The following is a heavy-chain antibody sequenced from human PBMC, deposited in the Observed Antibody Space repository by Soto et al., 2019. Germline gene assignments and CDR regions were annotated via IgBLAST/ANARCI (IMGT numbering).Heavy chain of an antibody. Sequence: GGSLRLSCAASGFTFSSYAMHWVRQAPGKGLEWVAVISYDGSNKYYADSVKGRFTISRDNSKNTLYLQMNSLRAEDTAVYYCARGGGAVAGLPYYYYYYGMDVWGQGTTVTVSS. CDR3: ARGGGAVAGLPYYYYYYGMDV. D-gene: IGHD6-19*01. V-gene: IGHV3-30-3*01. CDR1: GFTFSSYA. CDR2: ISYDGSNK. J-gene: IGHJ6*02.